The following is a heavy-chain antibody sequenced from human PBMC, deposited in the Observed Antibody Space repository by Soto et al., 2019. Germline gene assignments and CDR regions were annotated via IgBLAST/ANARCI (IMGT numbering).Heavy chain of an antibody. CDR1: GFTFSSYA. D-gene: IGHD2-2*01. J-gene: IGHJ6*02. Sequence: HPGGSLRLSCAASGFTFSSYAMHWVRQAPGKGLEWVAVISYDGSNKYYADSVKGRFTISRDNSKNTLYLQMNSLRAEDTAVYYCARDLGEIGVPAPFYYYYYGMDVWGQGTTVTVSS. CDR3: ARDLGEIGVPAPFYYYYYGMDV. CDR2: ISYDGSNK. V-gene: IGHV3-30-3*01.